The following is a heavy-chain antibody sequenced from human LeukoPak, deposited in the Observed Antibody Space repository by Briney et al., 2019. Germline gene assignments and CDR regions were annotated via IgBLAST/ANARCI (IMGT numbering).Heavy chain of an antibody. CDR2: IYYSGST. CDR3: ARGTLPTGF. J-gene: IGHJ4*02. Sequence: SETLSLTCTVSGGPISSYYWSWIRQPPGKGLEWIGYIYYSGSTNYNPSLKSRVTISVDTSKNQFSLKLSSVTAADTAVYYCARGTLPTGFWGPGTLVTVSS. CDR1: GGPISSYY. D-gene: IGHD3/OR15-3a*01. V-gene: IGHV4-59*01.